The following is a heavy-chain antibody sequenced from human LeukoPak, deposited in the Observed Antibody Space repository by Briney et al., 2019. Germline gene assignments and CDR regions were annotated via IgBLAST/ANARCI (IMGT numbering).Heavy chain of an antibody. J-gene: IGHJ6*02. CDR3: AKTVSGYCSGGSCRTMDV. V-gene: IGHV3-23*01. D-gene: IGHD2-15*01. Sequence: GGSLRLSCAASGFTFSSYAMSWVRQAPGKGLEWVSAISGSGGSTYYADSVEGRFTISRDNSKNTLYLQMNSLRAEDTAVYYCAKTVSGYCSGGSCRTMDVWGQGTTVTVSS. CDR2: ISGSGGST. CDR1: GFTFSSYA.